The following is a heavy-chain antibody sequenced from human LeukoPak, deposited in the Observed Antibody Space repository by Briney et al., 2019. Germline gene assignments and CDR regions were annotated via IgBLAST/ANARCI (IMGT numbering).Heavy chain of an antibody. V-gene: IGHV7-4-1*02. J-gene: IGHJ4*02. CDR1: GYTFTSYA. CDR3: ARAGVGGKWLVLDY. D-gene: IGHD6-19*01. CDR2: INTNTGNP. Sequence: ASVKVSCKASGYTFTSYAMNWVRQGPGQGPEWMGWINTNTGNPTYGQGFTGRFVFSLDTSVSTGYLQISSLKAEDTAVYSCARAGVGGKWLVLDYWGQGTLLTVSS.